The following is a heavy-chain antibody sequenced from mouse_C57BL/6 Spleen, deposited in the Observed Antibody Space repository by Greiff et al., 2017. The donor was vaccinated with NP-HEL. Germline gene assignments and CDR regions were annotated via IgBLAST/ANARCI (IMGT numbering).Heavy chain of an antibody. V-gene: IGHV5-6*02. Sequence: EVKLMESGGDLVKPGGSLKLSCAASGFTFSSYGMSWVRQTPDKRLEWVATISSGGSYTYYPDSVKGRFTISRDNAKNTLYLQMSSLKSEDTAMYYCARRPHYYGSSSDWYFDVWGTGTTVTVSS. D-gene: IGHD1-1*01. CDR3: ARRPHYYGSSSDWYFDV. CDR2: ISSGGSYT. CDR1: GFTFSSYG. J-gene: IGHJ1*03.